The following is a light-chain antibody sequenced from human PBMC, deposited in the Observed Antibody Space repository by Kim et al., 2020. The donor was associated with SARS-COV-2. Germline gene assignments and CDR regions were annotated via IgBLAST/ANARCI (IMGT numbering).Light chain of an antibody. CDR3: SSFTGSSTLL. Sequence: GQSITISCTGTSSDVGGYNSVSWYQQHPGKAPKVMIYDVNKRPSGVSVRFSGSKSGNTASLTISGLQAEDEADYYCSSFTGSSTLLFGGGTKLTVL. CDR1: SSDVGGYNS. J-gene: IGLJ3*02. CDR2: DVN. V-gene: IGLV2-14*03.